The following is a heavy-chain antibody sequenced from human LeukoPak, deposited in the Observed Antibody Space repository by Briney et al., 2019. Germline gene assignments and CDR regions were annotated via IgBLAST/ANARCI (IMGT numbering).Heavy chain of an antibody. D-gene: IGHD3-9*01. Sequence: SVKVSCKASGGTFSSYAISWVRQAPGQGLEWMGGIIPIFGTANYAQKFQGRVTITADESTSTAYMELSSLRSEDTAVYYCARNYDILTGLYGMDVWGQGTTVTVSS. J-gene: IGHJ6*02. V-gene: IGHV1-69*13. CDR2: IIPIFGTA. CDR3: ARNYDILTGLYGMDV. CDR1: GGTFSSYA.